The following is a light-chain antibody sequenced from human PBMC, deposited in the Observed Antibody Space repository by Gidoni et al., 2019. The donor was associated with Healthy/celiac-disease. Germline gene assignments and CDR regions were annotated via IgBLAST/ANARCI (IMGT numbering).Light chain of an antibody. J-gene: IGKJ2*01. CDR1: QSVSSN. CDR2: GAS. V-gene: IGKV3-15*01. Sequence: EIVMTQSPATLSVSPGERATLSCRASQSVSSNLACYQQKPVQAPRLLIYGASTRATGIPARFSGSGSGTEFTLTISSLQSEDFAVYYCQQYNNWYTFGQGTKLEIK. CDR3: QQYNNWYT.